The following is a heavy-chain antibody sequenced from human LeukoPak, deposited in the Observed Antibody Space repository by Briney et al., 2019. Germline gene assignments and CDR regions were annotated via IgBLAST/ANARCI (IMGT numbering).Heavy chain of an antibody. J-gene: IGHJ4*02. D-gene: IGHD6-19*01. V-gene: IGHV4-39*07. Sequence: PSETLSLTCTVSGGSISSSSYYWSWIRQPPGKGLEWIGEINHSGSTNYNPSLKSRVTISVDTSKNQFSLKLSSVTAADTAVYYCARLRPVAGTWALDYWGQGALVTVSS. CDR3: ARLRPVAGTWALDY. CDR2: INHSGST. CDR1: GGSISSSSYY.